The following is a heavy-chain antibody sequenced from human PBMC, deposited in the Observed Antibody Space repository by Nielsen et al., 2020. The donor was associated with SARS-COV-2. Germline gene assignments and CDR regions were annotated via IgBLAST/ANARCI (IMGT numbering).Heavy chain of an antibody. CDR1: GFTFSSYS. D-gene: IGHD6-13*01. J-gene: IGHJ6*04. CDR3: AAEGLGIAAPWV. CDR2: ISSSSSYI. Sequence: GVLKISCAASGFTFSSYSMNWVRQAPGKGLEWVSSISSSSSYIYYADSVKGRFTISRDNAKNSLYLQMNSLRAEDTAVYYCAAEGLGIAAPWVWGKGTTVTVSS. V-gene: IGHV3-21*01.